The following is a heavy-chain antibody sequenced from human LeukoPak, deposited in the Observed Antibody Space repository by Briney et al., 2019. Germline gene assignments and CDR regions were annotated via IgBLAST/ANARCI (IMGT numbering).Heavy chain of an antibody. CDR3: ARLGSGFDH. CDR1: GGSISGYK. J-gene: IGHJ4*02. CDR2: IYDSGNT. D-gene: IGHD3-10*01. Sequence: PSETLSLTCAVSGGSISGYKWTWVRRPPGKGLEWIGYIYDSGNTNYSPPLKSRITISVDTSKNQFSLNLTSVTAADTAIYYCARLGSGFDHWGQGTQVTVS. V-gene: IGHV4-59*01.